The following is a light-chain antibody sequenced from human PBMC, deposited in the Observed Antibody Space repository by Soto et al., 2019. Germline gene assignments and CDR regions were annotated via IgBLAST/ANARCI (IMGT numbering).Light chain of an antibody. Sequence: QSALTQPASVSGSPGQSITISCTGTSRDVGGYNYVSWYQQHPGRAPKLVIYDVSDRPSGVSNRFSGSKSGNTASLTISGLQAEDEADYYCSSYTSSSLYVFGTGTKVTVL. CDR2: DVS. J-gene: IGLJ1*01. CDR3: SSYTSSSLYV. V-gene: IGLV2-14*03. CDR1: SRDVGGYNY.